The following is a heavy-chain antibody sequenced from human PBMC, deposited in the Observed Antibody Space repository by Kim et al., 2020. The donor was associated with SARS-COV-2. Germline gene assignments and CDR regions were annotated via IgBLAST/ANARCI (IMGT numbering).Heavy chain of an antibody. J-gene: IGHJ4*02. Sequence: GGSLRLSCAASGFTFSSYAMHWVRQAPGKGLEWVAVISYDGSNKYYADSVKGRFTISRDNSKNTLYLQMNSLRAEDTAVYYCARAAMPTHIVVVTASSHLDYWGQGTLVTVSS. CDR1: GFTFSSYA. CDR3: ARAAMPTHIVVVTASSHLDY. D-gene: IGHD2-21*02. CDR2: ISYDGSNK. V-gene: IGHV3-30*04.